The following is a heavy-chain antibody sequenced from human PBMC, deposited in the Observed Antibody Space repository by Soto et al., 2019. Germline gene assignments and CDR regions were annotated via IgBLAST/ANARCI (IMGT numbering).Heavy chain of an antibody. J-gene: IGHJ4*02. CDR3: AKGMNYDNSGYYYIGRDYPDS. CDR2: ISGSGGKT. Sequence: GGSLRLSCAGSGFPFSDYALTWVRQAPGKGLEWVSHISGSGGKTYYADSVKGRFIISRDNSKNSLFLQMSGLRAEDTAVYYCAKGMNYDNSGYYYIGRDYPDSWGKGTRVTV. V-gene: IGHV3-23*01. CDR1: GFPFSDYA. D-gene: IGHD3-22*01.